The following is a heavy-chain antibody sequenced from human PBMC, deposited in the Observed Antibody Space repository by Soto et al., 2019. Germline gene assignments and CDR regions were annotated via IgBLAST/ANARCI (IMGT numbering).Heavy chain of an antibody. V-gene: IGHV4-31*03. CDR1: GGSISSGGYY. CDR3: ARANLDYGQTDRFDY. Sequence: QVQLQESGPGLVKPSQTLSLTCTVSGGSISSGGYYWSWIRQHPGKGLEWIGYIYYSGSTYYHPSLKSRVTISVDTSKNQFSLKLSSVTAADTAVYYCARANLDYGQTDRFDYWGQGTLVTVSS. D-gene: IGHD4-17*01. CDR2: IYYSGST. J-gene: IGHJ4*02.